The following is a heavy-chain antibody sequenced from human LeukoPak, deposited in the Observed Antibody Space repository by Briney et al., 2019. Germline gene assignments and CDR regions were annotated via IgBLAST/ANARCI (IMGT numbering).Heavy chain of an antibody. CDR3: ARDYYDSSGTFDY. D-gene: IGHD3-22*01. CDR1: GFTFSSYG. J-gene: IGHJ4*02. Sequence: GGSLRLSCAAPGFTFSSYGMHWVRQAPGKGLEWVAFIRYDGSNKYYADSVKGRFTISRDNAKNSLYLQMNSLRAEDTAVYYCARDYYDSSGTFDYWGQGTLVTVSS. CDR2: IRYDGSNK. V-gene: IGHV3-30*02.